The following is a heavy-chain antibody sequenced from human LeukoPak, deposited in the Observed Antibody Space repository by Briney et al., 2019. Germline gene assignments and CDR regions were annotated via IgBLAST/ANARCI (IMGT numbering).Heavy chain of an antibody. D-gene: IGHD1-26*01. J-gene: IGHJ3*02. V-gene: IGHV5-51*01. Sequence: GESLKISCKGSGYRFTSYWIGWVRQMPGKGLEWTGFIYPGDSDTRYSPSFQGQVTISADKSMSTAYLQWSSLKASDTAMCYCARRRGRYSGDAFDIWGQGTMVTVSS. CDR1: GYRFTSYW. CDR3: ARRRGRYSGDAFDI. CDR2: IYPGDSDT.